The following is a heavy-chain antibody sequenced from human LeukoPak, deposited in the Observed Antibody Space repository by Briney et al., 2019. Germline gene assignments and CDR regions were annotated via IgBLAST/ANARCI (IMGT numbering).Heavy chain of an antibody. V-gene: IGHV4-59*01. J-gene: IGHJ4*02. D-gene: IGHD1-14*01. CDR1: GGSISSYY. CDR2: IYYSEST. Sequence: LETLSLTCTVSGGSISSYYWSWTRQPTGQGMDCSDYIYYSESTIYTPSHKSRVTISLDTSKNQFSLKLSSVTAADTAVYYCASQPPTWPYFDYWGQGTLVAVSS. CDR3: ASQPPTWPYFDY.